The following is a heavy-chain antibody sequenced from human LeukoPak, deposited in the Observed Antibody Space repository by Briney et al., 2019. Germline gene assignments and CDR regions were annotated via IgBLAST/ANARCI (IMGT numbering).Heavy chain of an antibody. CDR1: GYTFTGYY. D-gene: IGHD5-18*01. V-gene: IGHV1-2*02. Sequence: GASVKVSCKASGYTFTGYYMHWVRQAPGQGLEWMGWINPNSGGTNYAQKFQGRVTMTGDTSVSTAYMELSRLRSDDTAVYYCARVAYSYGTNWFDPWGQGTLVTVSS. CDR2: INPNSGGT. CDR3: ARVAYSYGTNWFDP. J-gene: IGHJ5*02.